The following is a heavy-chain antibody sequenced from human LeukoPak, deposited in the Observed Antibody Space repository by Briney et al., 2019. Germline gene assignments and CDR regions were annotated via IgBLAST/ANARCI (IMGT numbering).Heavy chain of an antibody. CDR3: ARDHHDSSGYSHFDY. Sequence: ASVKVSCKASGYTFTGYYMHWVRQAPGQGPEWMGWINPNSGGTNYAQRFQGRVTMTRDTSITTAYMELSSLRSDDTAVYYCARDHHDSSGYSHFDYWGQGTLVTVSS. CDR1: GYTFTGYY. J-gene: IGHJ4*02. CDR2: INPNSGGT. V-gene: IGHV1-2*02. D-gene: IGHD3-22*01.